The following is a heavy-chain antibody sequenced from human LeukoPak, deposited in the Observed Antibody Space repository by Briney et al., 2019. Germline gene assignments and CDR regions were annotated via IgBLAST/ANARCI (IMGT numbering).Heavy chain of an antibody. CDR3: ARGVAAAGTIDY. CDR1: GFTFSSYS. CDR2: ISSSSSYI. D-gene: IGHD6-13*01. V-gene: IGHV3-21*01. J-gene: IGHJ4*02. Sequence: PGGSLRLSCAASGFTFSSYSMNWVRQAPGKGLEWVSSISSSSSYIYYADSVKGRFTISRDNAKNSLYLQMNSLRAEDTAVYYCARGVAAAGTIDYWGQGTLVTVSS.